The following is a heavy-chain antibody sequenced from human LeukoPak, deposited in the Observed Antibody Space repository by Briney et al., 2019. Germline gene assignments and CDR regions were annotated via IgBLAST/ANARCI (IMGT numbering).Heavy chain of an antibody. J-gene: IGHJ5*02. V-gene: IGHV1-18*01. Sequence: ASVKVSCKASGYTFTNYGISWVRQAPGQGHEWMGCISAYNGNTKYAQKFQGRATMTTETSTSTAYMELRSLRSDDTAFYYCAWTYHDSSGKSNWFDPWGQGTLVTVSS. CDR1: GYTFTNYG. CDR3: AWTYHDSSGKSNWFDP. CDR2: ISAYNGNT. D-gene: IGHD3-22*01.